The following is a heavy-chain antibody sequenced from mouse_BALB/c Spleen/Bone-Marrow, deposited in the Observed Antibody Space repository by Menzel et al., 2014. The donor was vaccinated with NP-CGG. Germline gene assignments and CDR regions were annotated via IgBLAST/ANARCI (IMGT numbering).Heavy chain of an antibody. CDR1: GFTFSDYY. V-gene: IGHV5-4*02. Sequence: VQLKESGGGLVKPGGSLKLSCAASGFTFSDYYMYWVRQTPEKRLEGGATISDGGSYTYYPDSVKGRFTISRDNAKNNLYLQMTSLKSEDTAMYYCARDSYYYGSSYWYFDVWGAGTTVTVSS. D-gene: IGHD1-1*01. CDR3: ARDSYYYGSSYWYFDV. J-gene: IGHJ1*01. CDR2: ISDGGSYT.